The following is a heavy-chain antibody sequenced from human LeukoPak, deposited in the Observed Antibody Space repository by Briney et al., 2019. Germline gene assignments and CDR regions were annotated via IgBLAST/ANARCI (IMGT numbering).Heavy chain of an antibody. V-gene: IGHV3-21*01. J-gene: IGHJ4*02. D-gene: IGHD3-10*01. Sequence: GGSLSLSCAASAFTFSTYSMNWVRQAPGKGLEWVSSISSSGTYIYYADSLKGRFTISRDNAKNSLHLQMNSLRAEDTAVYYCARGSGVQVWSSLDCWGQRTLVTVSS. CDR2: ISSSGTYI. CDR1: AFTFSTYS. CDR3: ARGSGVQVWSSLDC.